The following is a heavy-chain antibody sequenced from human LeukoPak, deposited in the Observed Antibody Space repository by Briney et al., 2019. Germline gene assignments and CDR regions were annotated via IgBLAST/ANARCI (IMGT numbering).Heavy chain of an antibody. Sequence: ESGPTLVNPTQTLTLTCTFSGFSLSTSGVGVGWIRQPPGKALEWLALIYWDDDKRYSPSLKSRLTITKDTSKNQVVLTMTNMDPVDTATYYCARLHVEMATIFFDYWGQGTLVTVSS. V-gene: IGHV2-5*02. CDR3: ARLHVEMATIFFDY. D-gene: IGHD5-24*01. CDR1: GFSLSTSGVG. CDR2: IYWDDDK. J-gene: IGHJ4*02.